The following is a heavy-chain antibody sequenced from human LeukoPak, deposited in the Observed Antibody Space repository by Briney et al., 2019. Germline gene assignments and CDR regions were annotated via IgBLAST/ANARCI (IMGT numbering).Heavy chain of an antibody. CDR1: GDSVSSGSAA. J-gene: IGHJ4*02. D-gene: IGHD5-12*01. CDR2: TYYRSKWYN. CDR3: ARGGYDFDS. V-gene: IGHV6-1*01. Sequence: SQTLSLTFAISGDSVSSGSAAWNWIRQSPSRGLEWLGRTYYRSKWYNDYAISLKGRITINPDTSKNQFSLHLNSVTPEDTAVYYCARGGYDFDSWGQGTLVTVSS.